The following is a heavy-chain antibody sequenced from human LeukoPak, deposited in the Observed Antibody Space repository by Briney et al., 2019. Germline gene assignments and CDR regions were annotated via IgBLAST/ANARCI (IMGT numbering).Heavy chain of an antibody. CDR2: ISGDGADT. J-gene: IGHJ4*02. CDR1: RFIFDDYA. CDR3: AKGRYRSAWYDFDY. D-gene: IGHD6-19*01. Sequence: GGSLRLSCAVSRFIFDDYAMNWVRHAPGKGLEWVSLISGDGADTHYADSVKGRFTISRDNTKNSLYLQMNSLRTEDTALYYCAKGRYRSAWYDFDYWGQGTLVTVSS. V-gene: IGHV3-43*02.